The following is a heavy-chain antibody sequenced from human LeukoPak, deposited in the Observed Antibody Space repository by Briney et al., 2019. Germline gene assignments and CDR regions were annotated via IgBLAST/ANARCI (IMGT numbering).Heavy chain of an antibody. CDR2: IYYTGNT. Sequence: PSETLSLTCSVSGDSITGYYWGWIRQPPGKGLEWIGNIYYTGNTYYNSSLKSRVTISLDTSKNQFSLKVISMTAADTAAYYCARTTEGGYTYDYFYYYYMDVWGKGTTVTISS. CDR1: GDSITGYY. D-gene: IGHD5-18*01. CDR3: ARTTEGGYTYDYFYYYYMDV. J-gene: IGHJ6*03. V-gene: IGHV4-39*07.